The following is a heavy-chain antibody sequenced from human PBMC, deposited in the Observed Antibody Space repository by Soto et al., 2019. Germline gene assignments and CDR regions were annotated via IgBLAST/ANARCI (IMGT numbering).Heavy chain of an antibody. CDR1: GYTFTSYY. CDR3: ARERSGSYIVYYYYMDV. Sequence: ASVKVSCKASGYTFTSYYMHWVRQAPGQGLEWMGIINPSGGSTSYAQKFQGRVTMTTDTSTSTAYMELRSLRSDDTAVYYCARERSGSYIVYYYYMDVWGKGTTVTVSS. V-gene: IGHV1-46*01. J-gene: IGHJ6*03. D-gene: IGHD3-10*01. CDR2: INPSGGST.